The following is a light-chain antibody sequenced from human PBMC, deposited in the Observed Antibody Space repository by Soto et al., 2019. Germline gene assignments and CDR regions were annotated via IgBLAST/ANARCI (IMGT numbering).Light chain of an antibody. J-gene: IGKJ5*01. CDR1: QSVFSS. V-gene: IGKV3-15*01. Sequence: EIVITQSPSTLSVSTGERATLSCRASQSVFSSLAWYQQKPGQAPRLLIYGASTRATGIPARFSGSGSGTEFTLTISSLQSEDFAVYYCQQYNNWPITFGQGTRLEVK. CDR3: QQYNNWPIT. CDR2: GAS.